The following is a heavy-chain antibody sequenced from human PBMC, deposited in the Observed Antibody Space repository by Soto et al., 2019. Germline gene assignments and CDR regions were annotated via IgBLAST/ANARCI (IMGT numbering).Heavy chain of an antibody. CDR3: AKLPGYSYNYRLNIDY. D-gene: IGHD5-12*01. Sequence: GGSLRLSCAGSGFTLSDHYIDWVRQAPGKGLEWVGRSRDKPQGYSTAYAASVKGRLTTSRDESKNSAYLQMNSLKTEDTAVYFCAKLPGYSYNYRLNIDYWGQGTLVTVSS. CDR1: GFTLSDHY. V-gene: IGHV3-72*01. CDR2: SRDKPQGYST. J-gene: IGHJ4*02.